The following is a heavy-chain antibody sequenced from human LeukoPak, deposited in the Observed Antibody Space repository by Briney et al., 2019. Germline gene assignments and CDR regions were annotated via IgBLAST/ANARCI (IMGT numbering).Heavy chain of an antibody. CDR3: VRVWQYCSGVSCYSTWYFDH. V-gene: IGHV3-11*06. CDR1: GFTFSDYY. J-gene: IGHJ2*01. D-gene: IGHD2-15*01. Sequence: PGGSLRLSCAASGFTFSDYYITWIRQAPGKGLEWVSYISGYSRYTDYTDSVKGRFTISRDDAQSSLYLQMNSLRAEDTAVYYCVRVWQYCSGVSCYSTWYFDHWGRGTLVTVSS. CDR2: ISGYSRYT.